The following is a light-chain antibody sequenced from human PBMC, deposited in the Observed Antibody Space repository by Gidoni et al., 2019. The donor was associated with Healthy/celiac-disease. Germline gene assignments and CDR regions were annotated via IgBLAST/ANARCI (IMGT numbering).Light chain of an antibody. J-gene: IGKJ2*01. CDR3: QQNYSSPYT. CDR1: QSISSY. Sequence: EIQMTQSPSTLSASAGDRVTLTCRASQSISSYLDWYQQKPGKAPKLLIYAASSLPTGVPARFSGSGSGTDFTLTISSLQSEDFATYYCQQNYSSPYTFGQGTKLEIK. CDR2: AAS. V-gene: IGKV1-39*01.